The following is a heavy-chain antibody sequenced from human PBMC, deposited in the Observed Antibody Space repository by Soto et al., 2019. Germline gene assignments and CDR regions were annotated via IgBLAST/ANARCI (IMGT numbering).Heavy chain of an antibody. D-gene: IGHD5-18*01. Sequence: QVQLVQSGPEVKKPGASVKVSCKASAYTFNTYGISWVRRAPGQGLEWMGWISGHNGQTNYAQKFRGRVTITTDTSTRTTYMELRSLRSDDTAIYYCARDGRQQLWVEGRTAMDVWGQGTTVTVSS. CDR1: AYTFNTYG. CDR3: ARDGRQQLWVEGRTAMDV. CDR2: ISGHNGQT. V-gene: IGHV1-18*01. J-gene: IGHJ6*02.